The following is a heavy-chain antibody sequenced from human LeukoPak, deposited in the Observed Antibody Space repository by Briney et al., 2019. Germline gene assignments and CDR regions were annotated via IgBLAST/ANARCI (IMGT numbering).Heavy chain of an antibody. Sequence: ERSLRLSCAVSGFTFRYYAMQWVRQAPGKVPECVAVILEDGSTGYYIDSVKGRFTISRDNSKNTLHLQMNNLGVEDTAVYYCVRDWGLDVWGQGTTVTVSS. V-gene: IGHV3-30*04. CDR1: GFTFRYYA. J-gene: IGHJ6*02. CDR2: ILEDGSTG. CDR3: VRDWGLDV.